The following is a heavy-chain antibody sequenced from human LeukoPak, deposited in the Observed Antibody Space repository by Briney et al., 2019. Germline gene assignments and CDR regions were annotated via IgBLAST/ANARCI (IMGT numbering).Heavy chain of an antibody. V-gene: IGHV4-59*01. J-gene: IGHJ1*01. CDR2: IYYSGST. CDR1: GGSISSYY. Sequence: SETLSLTCTVSGGSISSYYWSWIRQPPGKGLEWIGYIYYSGSTNYNPSLKSRVTISVDTSKNQFSLKLSSVTAADTAVYYCASGGWSSSSFRSGTTAEYFQHWGQGTLVTVSS. CDR3: ASGGWSSSSFRSGTTAEYFQH. D-gene: IGHD6-13*01.